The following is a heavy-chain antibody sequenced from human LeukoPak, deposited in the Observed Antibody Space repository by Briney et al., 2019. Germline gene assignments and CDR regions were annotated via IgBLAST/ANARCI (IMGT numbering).Heavy chain of an antibody. Sequence: PGGSLRLSCAASGFTFSSYGMHWVRQAPGKGLEWVSAISDSGGSTYYADSVKGRFTISRDNSKNTLYLQMNSLRAEDTAVYYCAKSPRGYCSSINCFLDYWGQGTLVTVSS. V-gene: IGHV3-23*01. J-gene: IGHJ4*02. CDR3: AKSPRGYCSSINCFLDY. CDR1: GFTFSSYG. CDR2: ISDSGGST. D-gene: IGHD2-2*01.